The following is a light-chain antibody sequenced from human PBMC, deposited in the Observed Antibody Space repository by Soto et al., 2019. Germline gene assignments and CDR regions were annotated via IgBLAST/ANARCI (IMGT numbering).Light chain of an antibody. CDR1: QGITSW. CDR3: HQPTTCPLA. J-gene: IGKJ4*01. V-gene: IGKV1-12*01. CDR2: RAT. Sequence: DIQMTQSPSSVSASVGDRVTITCRASQGITSWLAWYQQKPGKVPKLLIYRATNLQGGVPSRFSGRGSGTDCTLTISALPPADFATYACHQPTTCPLAFGGGTKVEI.